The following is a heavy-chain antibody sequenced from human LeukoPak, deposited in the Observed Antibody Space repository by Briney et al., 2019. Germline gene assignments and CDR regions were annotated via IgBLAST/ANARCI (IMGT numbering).Heavy chain of an antibody. J-gene: IGHJ4*02. CDR2: ISGSGGST. CDR1: GFTVSSNY. CDR3: AKAAVVDTAMEEFDY. D-gene: IGHD5-18*01. V-gene: IGHV3-23*01. Sequence: GGSLRLSCAASGFTVSSNYMSWVRQAPGKGLEWVSAISGSGGSTYYADSVKGRFTISRDNSKNTLYLQMNSLRAEDTAVYYCAKAAVVDTAMEEFDYWGQGTLVTVSS.